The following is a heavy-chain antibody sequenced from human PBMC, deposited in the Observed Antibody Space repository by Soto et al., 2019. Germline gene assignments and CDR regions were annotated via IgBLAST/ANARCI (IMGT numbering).Heavy chain of an antibody. CDR3: ARQGNSATYQSFDC. J-gene: IGHJ4*02. CDR2: MCYGGST. D-gene: IGHD1-26*01. Sequence: SETLSLTCTVSGGSFSSSSYCWGWIRQPPGKGLEWIGNMCYGGSTYYNPSLKSRVTISVDTSKNQISLKLSSVTAADTAVYYCARQGNSATYQSFDCWGQGTLVTVSS. V-gene: IGHV4-39*01. CDR1: GGSFSSSSYC.